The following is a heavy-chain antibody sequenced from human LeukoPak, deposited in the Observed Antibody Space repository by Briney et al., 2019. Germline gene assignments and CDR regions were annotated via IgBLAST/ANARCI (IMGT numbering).Heavy chain of an antibody. V-gene: IGHV4-61*02. CDR1: GGSISSGSYY. CDR2: IYTSGST. J-gene: IGHJ3*02. Sequence: PSETLSLTCTVSGGSISSGSYYWSWIRQPAGKGLEWIGRIYTSGSTNYNPSLKSRVTISVDTSKNQFSLKLSSVTAADTAVYYCARGSSSDQALLDAFDIWGQGTMVTVSS. D-gene: IGHD6-6*01. CDR3: ARGSSSDQALLDAFDI.